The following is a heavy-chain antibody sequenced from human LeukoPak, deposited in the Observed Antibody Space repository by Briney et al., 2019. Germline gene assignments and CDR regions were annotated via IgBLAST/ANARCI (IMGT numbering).Heavy chain of an antibody. CDR3: AREGFPLVEAYQNWFDP. V-gene: IGHV3-33*01. CDR2: IWYDGSNK. CDR1: GFTFSSYG. J-gene: IGHJ5*02. Sequence: GRSLRLSCAASGFTFSSYGMHWVRQAPGKGLEWVAVIWYDGSNKYYADSVKGRFTISRDNSKNTLYLQMNSLRAEDTAVYYCAREGFPLVEAYQNWFDPWGQGTLVTVSS. D-gene: IGHD1-26*01.